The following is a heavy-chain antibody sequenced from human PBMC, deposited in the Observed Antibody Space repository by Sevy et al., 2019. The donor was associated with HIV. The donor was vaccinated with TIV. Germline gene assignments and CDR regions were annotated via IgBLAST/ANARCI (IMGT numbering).Heavy chain of an antibody. D-gene: IGHD6-6*01. CDR2: IYYSGST. Sequence: SETLSLTCTVSGGSISSSSYYWGWIRQPPGKGLEWIGSIYYSGSTDYNPSLKSRVTISVDTSKNHFSLKLSSVTAADTAVYYCVGGGGQLVRDYYGMDVWGQGTTVTVSS. J-gene: IGHJ6*02. CDR3: VGGGGQLVRDYYGMDV. CDR1: GGSISSSSYY. V-gene: IGHV4-39*01.